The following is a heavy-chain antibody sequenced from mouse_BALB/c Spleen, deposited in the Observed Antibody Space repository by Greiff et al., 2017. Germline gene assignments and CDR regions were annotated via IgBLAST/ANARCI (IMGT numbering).Heavy chain of an antibody. D-gene: IGHD1-1*01. Sequence: EVQLVESGGGLVKPGGSLKLSCAASGFTFSSDAMSWVRQTPEKRLEWVASISSGGSTYYPDSVMGRFTISRDNARNILYLQMSSLRSEDTAMYCGAREDGSSYGDYWGQGTTVTVSS. CDR1: GFTFSSDA. CDR2: ISSGGST. CDR3: AREDGSSYGDY. J-gene: IGHJ2*01. V-gene: IGHV5-6-5*01.